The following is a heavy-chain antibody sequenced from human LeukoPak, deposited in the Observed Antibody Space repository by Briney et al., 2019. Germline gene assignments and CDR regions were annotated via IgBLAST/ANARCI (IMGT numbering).Heavy chain of an antibody. D-gene: IGHD3-10*01. J-gene: IGHJ4*02. CDR3: ARSFLTHSLYYLDY. CDR2: ITSSSSAM. V-gene: IGHV3-48*01. Sequence: PGGSLRLSCAASGFSFSVFSMNWVRQAPGKGLEWVSYITSSSSAMHYADSVKGRFTISRDNAKNSLFLQMNSLRAEDTAVYYCARSFLTHSLYYLDYWGQGVLVTVSS. CDR1: GFSFSVFS.